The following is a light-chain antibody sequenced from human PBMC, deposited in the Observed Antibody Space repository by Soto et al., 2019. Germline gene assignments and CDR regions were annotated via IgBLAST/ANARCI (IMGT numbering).Light chain of an antibody. Sequence: QAVVTQPPSASGSPGQSVTISCTGTNSDVGGYNYVSWYQQYPDKAPKLIIYEVNERPSGVPDRFSGSKSGNTASLTVSGLQTADEADYYCSSYAGSNWYVFGTGTKVTVL. CDR1: NSDVGGYNY. J-gene: IGLJ1*01. CDR3: SSYAGSNWYV. V-gene: IGLV2-8*01. CDR2: EVN.